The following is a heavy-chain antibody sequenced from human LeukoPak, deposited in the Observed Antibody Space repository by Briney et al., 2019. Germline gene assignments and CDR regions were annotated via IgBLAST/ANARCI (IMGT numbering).Heavy chain of an antibody. V-gene: IGHV3-66*01. CDR3: ARASKVEAFDV. CDR2: IYGGSST. CDR1: GVTVSSTY. D-gene: IGHD2-15*01. Sequence: GGSLRLSCAASGVTVSSTYMSWVRQARGKGLEWVSVIYGGSSTYNADSVKGRFTISRDNSKNTLFLQMNSLRAEDTAVYYCARASKVEAFDVWGQGTMVTVSS. J-gene: IGHJ3*01.